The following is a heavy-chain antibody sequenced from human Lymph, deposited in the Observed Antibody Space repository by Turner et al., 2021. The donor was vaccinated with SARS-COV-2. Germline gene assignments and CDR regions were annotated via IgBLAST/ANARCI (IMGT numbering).Heavy chain of an antibody. Sequence: EVQLVQSGAEVKMPGESLKVSCKGSGYTFTSYWIGWVRRLPGSGLEWMGIIYLGDADTRYGPSFKGQVTISAAKSISTAYLRWGSLKASDTARYYCARREWGGSLGHIGYWGQGTLVTVSS. D-gene: IGHD3-3*01. CDR3: ARREWGGSLGHIGY. V-gene: IGHV5-51*01. CDR2: IYLGDADT. CDR1: GYTFTSYW. J-gene: IGHJ4*02.